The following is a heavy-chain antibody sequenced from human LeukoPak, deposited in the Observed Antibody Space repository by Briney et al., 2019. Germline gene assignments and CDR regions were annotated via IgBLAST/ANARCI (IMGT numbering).Heavy chain of an antibody. CDR3: VREGYNNTWYRS. D-gene: IGHD6-13*01. CDR2: MYSGGKT. V-gene: IGHV3-53*01. CDR1: GFTVSSNY. Sequence: PGGSLRLSRAASGFTVSSNYMSWVRQAPGKGLEWVSVMYSGGKTYYADSVKGRFTISRDNSKNTLHLQMNSLRAEDTAVYYCVREGYNNTWYRSWGQGTLVTVSS. J-gene: IGHJ5*02.